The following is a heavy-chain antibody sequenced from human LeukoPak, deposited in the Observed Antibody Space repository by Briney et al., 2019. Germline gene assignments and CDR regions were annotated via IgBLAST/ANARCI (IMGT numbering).Heavy chain of an antibody. CDR3: ATGQRDAFDY. J-gene: IGHJ4*02. D-gene: IGHD5-24*01. V-gene: IGHV3-48*02. CDR2: IRTTAEGAKYA. CDR1: GFSFTDYP. Sequence: AGWSLRLSCATSGFSFTDYPMNWVRQAPGKGLEWISNIRTTAEGAKYAYYADSVKGRVTISRDDGKNTLYLHMNSLRDDDTAVYYCATGQRDAFDYWGQGILVTVSS.